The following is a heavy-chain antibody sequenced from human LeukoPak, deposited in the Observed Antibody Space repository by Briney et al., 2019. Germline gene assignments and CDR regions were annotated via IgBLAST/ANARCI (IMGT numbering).Heavy chain of an antibody. CDR3: ARPCYIGSWPSDFDS. D-gene: IGHD6-13*01. Sequence: GGSLRLSCAGSGYSFSRYTMSWVRQAPGKGLEWVSSITSSATYIYYADSVKGRFTISRDNAKNSLYLQMNSRTAEHTAVYYCARPCYIGSWPSDFDSWGQGSLVTVSS. CDR1: GYSFSRYT. J-gene: IGHJ4*02. V-gene: IGHV3-21*01. CDR2: ITSSATYI.